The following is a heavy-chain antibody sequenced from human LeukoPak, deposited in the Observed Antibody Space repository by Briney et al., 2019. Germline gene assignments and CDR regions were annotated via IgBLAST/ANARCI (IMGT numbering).Heavy chain of an antibody. CDR1: GFTFSNYA. J-gene: IGHJ4*02. CDR3: AKWGDYDVLTGYYVSDY. CDR2: ITGGGSGI. D-gene: IGHD3-9*01. V-gene: IGHV3-23*01. Sequence: GGSLRLSCAASGFTFSNYAMSWVRQAPGKGLEWVSAITGGGSGIYYADSMKSRLTTSRDNSKNTLYLQINSLRAEDTAVYYCAKWGDYDVLTGYYVSDYWGQGTLVTVSS.